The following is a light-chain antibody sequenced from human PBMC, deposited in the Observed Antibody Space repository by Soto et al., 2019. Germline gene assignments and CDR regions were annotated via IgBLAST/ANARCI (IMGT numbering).Light chain of an antibody. CDR1: QSIGSW. V-gene: IGKV1-5*03. Sequence: DIQMTQSPSTLSASVRDRVTITCRASQSIGSWLAWYQQKPGKAPKLLIYRASILESGVPSRFSGSGSGTEFTLTISSLQPDDFATYYCQQYNDYSWTFGQGTKVEIQ. J-gene: IGKJ1*01. CDR3: QQYNDYSWT. CDR2: RAS.